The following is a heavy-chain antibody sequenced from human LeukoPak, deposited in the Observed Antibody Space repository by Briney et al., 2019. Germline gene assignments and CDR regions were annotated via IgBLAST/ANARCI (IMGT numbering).Heavy chain of an antibody. J-gene: IGHJ5*02. CDR2: INSDGSIT. CDR1: GFTFSSYW. D-gene: IGHD4-17*01. Sequence: PGGSLRLSCAASGFTFSSYWMHWVRQAPGKGLMWVSRINSDGSITNYADSVKGRLTISRDNAKNTLYLQMNSLRADDTAVYYCAREVSGDPWYNWFDPWGQGTLVTVSS. CDR3: AREVSGDPWYNWFDP. V-gene: IGHV3-74*01.